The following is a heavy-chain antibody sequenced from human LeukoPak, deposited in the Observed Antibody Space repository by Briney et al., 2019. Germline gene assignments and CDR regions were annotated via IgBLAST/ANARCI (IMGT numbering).Heavy chain of an antibody. D-gene: IGHD1-14*01. CDR1: GGSFSGYY. CDR3: ARGITRCWFDP. V-gene: IGHV4-34*01. CDR2: INHSGST. Sequence: PSETLSLTCAVYGGSFSGYYWSWIRQPPGKGLEWIGEINHSGSTNYNPSLKSRVTISVDTSKNQFSLKLSSVTAADTAVYYCARGITRCWFDPWGQGTLVTVSS. J-gene: IGHJ5*02.